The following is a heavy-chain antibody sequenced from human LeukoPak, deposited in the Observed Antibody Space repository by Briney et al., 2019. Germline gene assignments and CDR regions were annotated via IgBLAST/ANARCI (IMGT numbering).Heavy chain of an antibody. CDR1: GYTFTSYY. V-gene: IGHV1-46*01. J-gene: IGHJ4*02. CDR2: INPSGGST. CDR3: ARDLRDSSGYYYFFVY. Sequence: ASVKVSCKASGYTFTSYYMHWVRQAPGQGLEWMGIINPSGGSTSYAQKFQGRVTMTRDTSTSTVYMELSSLRSEDTAVYYCARDLRDSSGYYYFFVYWGQGTLVTVSS. D-gene: IGHD3-22*01.